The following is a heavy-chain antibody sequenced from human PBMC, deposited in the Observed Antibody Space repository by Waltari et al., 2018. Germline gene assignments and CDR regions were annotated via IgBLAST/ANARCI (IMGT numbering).Heavy chain of an antibody. D-gene: IGHD6-25*01. CDR2: INTYGSIT. V-gene: IGHV3-74*01. Sequence: QLVESGGGLVQPGGSLKVSCAASALTFSNYWLHWVRQAPGKWLLSVAHINTYGSITNYADSVKGRFTISRDNAKNTLFLQMNSLRAEDTALYYCVLYSSEVLGDCWGRGTLVTVSS. J-gene: IGHJ4*02. CDR1: ALTFSNYW. CDR3: VLYSSEVLGDC.